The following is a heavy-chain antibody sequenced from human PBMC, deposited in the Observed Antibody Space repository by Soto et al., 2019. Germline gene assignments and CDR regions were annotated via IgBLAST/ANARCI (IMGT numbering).Heavy chain of an antibody. J-gene: IGHJ4*02. Sequence: SETLSLTCAVYGGSFSGYYWSWIRQPPGKGLEWIGEINHSGSTNYNPSLKSRVTISVDTSKNQFSLKLSSVTAADTAVYYCARGLKLGPNFDYWGQGTLVTVSS. CDR3: ARGLKLGPNFDY. CDR2: INHSGST. V-gene: IGHV4-34*01. CDR1: GGSFSGYY. D-gene: IGHD3-10*01.